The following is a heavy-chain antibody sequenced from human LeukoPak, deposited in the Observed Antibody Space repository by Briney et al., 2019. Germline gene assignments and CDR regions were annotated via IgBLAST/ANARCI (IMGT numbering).Heavy chain of an antibody. Sequence: SETLSLTCTVSSGSISSYYWSWIRQPPGKGLEWIGYIYYSGSANYNPSLKSRVTISVDTSKNQFSLKLSSVTAADTAVYYCAKGYPWEYYYDSSGSHGKGFDPWGQGTLVTVSS. CDR1: SGSISSYY. V-gene: IGHV4-59*01. CDR3: AKGYPWEYYYDSSGSHGKGFDP. CDR2: IYYSGSA. J-gene: IGHJ5*02. D-gene: IGHD3-22*01.